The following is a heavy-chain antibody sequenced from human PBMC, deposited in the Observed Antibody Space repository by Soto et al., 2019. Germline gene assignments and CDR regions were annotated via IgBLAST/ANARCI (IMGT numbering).Heavy chain of an antibody. Sequence: GASVKVSCKASGFTFTSSAMQWVRQARGQRLEWIGWIVVGSGNTNYAQKFQERVTITRDNAKNSLYLQMNSLRDEDTAVYYCARDGFGYDFIDYWGQGTLVTVSS. J-gene: IGHJ4*02. CDR1: GFTFTSSA. V-gene: IGHV1-58*02. CDR3: ARDGFGYDFIDY. D-gene: IGHD3-3*01. CDR2: IVVGSGNT.